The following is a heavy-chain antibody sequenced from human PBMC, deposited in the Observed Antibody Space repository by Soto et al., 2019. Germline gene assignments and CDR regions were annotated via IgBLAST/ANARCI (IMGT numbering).Heavy chain of an antibody. CDR2: INPNSGGT. J-gene: IGHJ6*03. CDR1: GYTFTGYY. D-gene: IGHD3-3*01. V-gene: IGHV1-2*04. CDR3: ARGNSRNYDFWSGYSNLSWGDYYYYCYMDV. Sequence: ASVKVSCKASGYTFTGYYMHWVRQAPGQGLEWMGWINPNSGGTNYAQKFQGWVTMTRDTSISTAYMELSRLRSDDTAVYYCARGNSRNYDFWSGYSNLSWGDYYYYCYMDVWGKGTTVTVSS.